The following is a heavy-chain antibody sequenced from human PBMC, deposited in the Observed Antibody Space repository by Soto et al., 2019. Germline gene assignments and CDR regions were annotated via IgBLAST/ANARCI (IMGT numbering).Heavy chain of an antibody. CDR3: AKDYGSGSYYTDY. J-gene: IGHJ4*02. CDR1: GFTFSSYG. CDR2: ISYDGSNK. D-gene: IGHD3-10*01. V-gene: IGHV3-30*18. Sequence: QVQLVESGGGVVQPGRSLRLSCAASGFTFSSYGMHWVRQAPGKGLEWVAVISYDGSNKYYADSVKGRFTISRDNSKNTLYLQMNSLRAEDTAVYYCAKDYGSGSYYTDYWGQGTLVTVSS.